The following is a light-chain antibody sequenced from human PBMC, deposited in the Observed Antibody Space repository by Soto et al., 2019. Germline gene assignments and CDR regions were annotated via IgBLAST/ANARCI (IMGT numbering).Light chain of an antibody. CDR2: AAS. Sequence: DIQMIQSPSSLSASVGDRVTITCRASQDIRNFLAWYQQKPGKLPKLLIYAASTLQSGVPSRFSGSGSGTDLTLTISSLQPEDVATFYCQKYNSVPWTFGQGTKVEIK. V-gene: IGKV1-27*01. CDR1: QDIRNF. CDR3: QKYNSVPWT. J-gene: IGKJ1*01.